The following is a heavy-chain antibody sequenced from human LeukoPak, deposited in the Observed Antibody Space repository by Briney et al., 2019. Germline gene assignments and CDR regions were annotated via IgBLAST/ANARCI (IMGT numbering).Heavy chain of an antibody. V-gene: IGHV3-7*01. CDR1: GFTSGSYW. CDR3: ARASLSSLLTFDY. D-gene: IGHD2-15*01. J-gene: IGHJ4*02. CDR2: IKQDGSQK. Sequence: GGALRLSCAASGFTSGSYWMNWVRPAPGKGLEWVAIIKQDGSQKFYLDSVRGRFTISTDTANNSLYLPMNSLRAEDTAVYYCARASLSSLLTFDYWGQGTLVTVSS.